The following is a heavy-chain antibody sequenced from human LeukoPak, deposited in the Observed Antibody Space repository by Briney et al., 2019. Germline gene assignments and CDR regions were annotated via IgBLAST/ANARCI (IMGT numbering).Heavy chain of an antibody. CDR1: GGSFSGYY. V-gene: IGHV4-34*01. D-gene: IGHD1-14*01. Sequence: SETLSLTRAVYGGSFSGYYWSWIRQPPGKGLEWIGEINHSGSTNYNPSLKSRVTISVDTSKNQFSLKLSSVTAADTAVYYCARTRGRGDYWGQGTLVTVSS. CDR3: ARTRGRGDY. J-gene: IGHJ4*02. CDR2: INHSGST.